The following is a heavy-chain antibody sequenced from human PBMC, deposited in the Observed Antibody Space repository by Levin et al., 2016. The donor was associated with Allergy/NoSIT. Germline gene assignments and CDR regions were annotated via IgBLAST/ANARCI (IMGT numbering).Heavy chain of an antibody. D-gene: IGHD3-22*01. CDR3: ARDRRDYYDSSGQTGYFDY. CDR2: IYYSGTT. V-gene: IGHV4-59*12. J-gene: IGHJ4*02. Sequence: WIRQPPGKGLEWIGYIYYSGTTNYNPSLKSRVIISVDTSRNQFSLKLSSVTAADTAVYYCARDRRDYYDSSGQTGYFDYWGQGTLVTVSS.